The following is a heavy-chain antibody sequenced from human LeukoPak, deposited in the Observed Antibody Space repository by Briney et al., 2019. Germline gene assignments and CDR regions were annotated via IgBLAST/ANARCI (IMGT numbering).Heavy chain of an antibody. Sequence: GGSLRLSCAASGFTFDDYAMHWVRQAPGKGLEWVSLISGDGGSTYYADSVKGRFTISRDNSKNSLYLQMNSLRTEDTALYYCAKVLGRGYSYGYYYYGMDVWGQGTTVTVSS. CDR3: AKVLGRGYSYGYYYYGMDV. CDR1: GFTFDDYA. J-gene: IGHJ6*02. D-gene: IGHD5-18*01. V-gene: IGHV3-43*02. CDR2: ISGDGGST.